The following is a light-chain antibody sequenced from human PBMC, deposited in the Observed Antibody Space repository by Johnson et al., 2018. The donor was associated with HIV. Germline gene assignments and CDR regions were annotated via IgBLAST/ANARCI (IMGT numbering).Light chain of an antibody. Sequence: QSVLTQPPSVSAAPGQKVTISCSGSSSNIGNNYVSWYQQLPGLAPKLLICENNKRPSGIPGRFSGSKSDSAALGITGLQTRDEADYYCGTWDTSLNAYVFGTGTKVTVL. J-gene: IGLJ1*01. CDR1: SSNIGNNY. V-gene: IGLV1-51*02. CDR3: GTWDTSLNAYV. CDR2: ENN.